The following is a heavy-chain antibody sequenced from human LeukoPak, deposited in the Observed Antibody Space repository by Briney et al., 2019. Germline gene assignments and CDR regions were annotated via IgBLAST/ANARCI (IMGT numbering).Heavy chain of an antibody. CDR2: TYYRSKWYN. J-gene: IGHJ4*02. CDR1: GDSVSSNSAA. Sequence: SRTLSLTCAISGDSVSSNSAAWNWIRQSPSRGLEWLGRTYYRSKWYNDYAVSVKSRITINPDTSKNQFSLQLNSVTPEDTAVYYCARARELLTLSLPFDYWGQGTLVTVSS. V-gene: IGHV6-1*01. D-gene: IGHD1-26*01. CDR3: ARARELLTLSLPFDY.